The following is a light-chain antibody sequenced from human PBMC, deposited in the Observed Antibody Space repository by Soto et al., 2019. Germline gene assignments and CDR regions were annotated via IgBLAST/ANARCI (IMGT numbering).Light chain of an antibody. CDR3: SSYSSSSTLYV. Sequence: QSALTQPASVSGSPGQSITISCTGTSSDVGGYNYVSWYQQHPGKAPKLMIYDVSNRPSGVSDRFSGSKSGNTASLTISGLQAEDEGDYYCSSYSSSSTLYVFGTGTKLTVL. V-gene: IGLV2-14*01. J-gene: IGLJ1*01. CDR2: DVS. CDR1: SSDVGGYNY.